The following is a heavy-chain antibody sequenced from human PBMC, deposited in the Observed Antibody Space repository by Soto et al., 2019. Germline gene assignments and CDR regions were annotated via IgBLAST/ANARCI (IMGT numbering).Heavy chain of an antibody. CDR3: ARGGMVRFGLFRVIDP. CDR1: GYTFTSYY. CDR2: INPSGGST. Sequence: QVQLVQSGAEVKKPGASVKVSCKASGYTFTSYYMHWVRQAPGQGLEWMGIINPSGGSTSYAQKFQGRVTMTRDTSTSTVYMELSSLRSEDTAVYYCARGGMVRFGLFRVIDPWGQGTLVTVSS. D-gene: IGHD3-10*01. J-gene: IGHJ5*02. V-gene: IGHV1-46*03.